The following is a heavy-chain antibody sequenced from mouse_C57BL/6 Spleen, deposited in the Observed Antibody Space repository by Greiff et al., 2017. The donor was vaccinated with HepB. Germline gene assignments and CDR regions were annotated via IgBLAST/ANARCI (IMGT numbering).Heavy chain of an antibody. D-gene: IGHD2-4*01. V-gene: IGHV5-4*01. J-gene: IGHJ2*01. Sequence: EVKLMESGGGLVKPGGSLKLSCAASGFTFSSYAMSWVRQTPEKRLEWVATISDGGSYTYYPDNVKGRFTISRDNAKNNLYLQMSHLKSEDTAMYYCARDGGYDYESYFDYWGQGTTLTVSS. CDR1: GFTFSSYA. CDR2: ISDGGSYT. CDR3: ARDGGYDYESYFDY.